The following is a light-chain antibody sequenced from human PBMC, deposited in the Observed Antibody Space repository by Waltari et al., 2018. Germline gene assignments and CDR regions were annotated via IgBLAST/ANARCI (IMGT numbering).Light chain of an antibody. Sequence: VVLTQSPLFLPVTLGQPASIPCRAPESLVHHDGYIYLNWFHQRPGQSPRRLFYKVSNRDFGVPDRFSASGSATDFTLNISRVEADDVGVYFCMQPVRWPPGFGPGTRVDIK. CDR3: MQPVRWPPG. CDR2: KVS. J-gene: IGKJ3*01. V-gene: IGKV2-30*02. CDR1: ESLVHHDGYIY.